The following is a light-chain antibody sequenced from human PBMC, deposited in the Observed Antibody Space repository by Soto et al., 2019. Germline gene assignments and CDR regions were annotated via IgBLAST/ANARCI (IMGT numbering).Light chain of an antibody. CDR1: QSVSNH. CDR2: GAS. Sequence: EVVMTQSPATLSVSPGEGATLSCRASQSVSNHLAWYQQRPGQAPRVLIYGASTRATGIPARFSGSGSGTEFTLTISSLKSEDFALYNCQHYYDWPRTFGQGTKVEIK. V-gene: IGKV3-15*01. CDR3: QHYYDWPRT. J-gene: IGKJ1*01.